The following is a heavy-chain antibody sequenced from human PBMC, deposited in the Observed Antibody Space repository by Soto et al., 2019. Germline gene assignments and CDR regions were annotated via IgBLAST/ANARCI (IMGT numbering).Heavy chain of an antibody. CDR3: ASTLDY. J-gene: IGHJ4*02. Sequence: QVQLVESGGGVVQPGRSLRLSCAASGFTFSSYAMHWVRQAPGKGLEWVAVISYDGSNKYYADSVKGRFTISRDNSKNTLDLQMNSLRAEDTDVYYCASTLDYWGQGTLGTVSS. CDR2: ISYDGSNK. V-gene: IGHV3-30-3*01. CDR1: GFTFSSYA.